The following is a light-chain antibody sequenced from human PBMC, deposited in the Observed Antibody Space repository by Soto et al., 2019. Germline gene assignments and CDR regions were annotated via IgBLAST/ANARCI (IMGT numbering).Light chain of an antibody. J-gene: IGKJ4*01. CDR1: QSVSNNY. Sequence: EIVLTQSPATLSLSPGERATLSCRASQSVSNNYLAWYQQKPGQAPRLLIYGASNRATGIPDRFSGSGSGTDFTLTINSLQAEDVAVYYCQQSYSPPLTFGGGTKVDIK. V-gene: IGKV3D-7*01. CDR2: GAS. CDR3: QQSYSPPLT.